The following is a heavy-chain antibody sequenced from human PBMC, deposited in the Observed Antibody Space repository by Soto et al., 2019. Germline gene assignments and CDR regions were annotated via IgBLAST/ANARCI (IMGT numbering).Heavy chain of an antibody. Sequence: PGGSLRLSCAASGFTFNSYGMHWVRQAPGKGLEWVAVISYDGSDKYYADSVKGRFTISRDSSSNTLFLQMDSLRPEDTAVYYCARDLGHNWSLDYWGQGALVTVSS. CDR1: GFTFNSYG. CDR2: ISYDGSDK. J-gene: IGHJ4*02. CDR3: ARDLGHNWSLDY. D-gene: IGHD1-1*01. V-gene: IGHV3-30*03.